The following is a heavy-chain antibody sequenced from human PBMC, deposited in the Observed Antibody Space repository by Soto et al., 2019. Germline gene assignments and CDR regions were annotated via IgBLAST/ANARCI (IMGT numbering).Heavy chain of an antibody. CDR3: TRAPVSGSYCFDF. CDR2: IFHTGTT. J-gene: IGHJ4*02. Sequence: SETLSLTCTVSGGSVSSGNYYWSWIRQPPGKGLEWIGYIFHTGTTNCNPSLKSRVTISLDTSMNQFSLKLSSVTPADTAVYYCTRAPVSGSYCFDFWGQGTQVTVSS. CDR1: GGSVSSGNYY. D-gene: IGHD1-26*01. V-gene: IGHV4-61*01.